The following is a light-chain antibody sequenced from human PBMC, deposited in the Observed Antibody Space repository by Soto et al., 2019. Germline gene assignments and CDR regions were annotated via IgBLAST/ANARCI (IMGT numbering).Light chain of an antibody. CDR3: SSYTRFSPTYV. J-gene: IGLJ1*01. Sequence: QSALSQPASVSGSPGQSITISCTGTSSDVGGYNYVSWYQEHPGKAPKLLISDVSNRPSGVSNRFSGSKSGNTASLTISGLQAEDEADYYCSSYTRFSPTYVFGTGTKLTVL. CDR2: DVS. V-gene: IGLV2-14*01. CDR1: SSDVGGYNY.